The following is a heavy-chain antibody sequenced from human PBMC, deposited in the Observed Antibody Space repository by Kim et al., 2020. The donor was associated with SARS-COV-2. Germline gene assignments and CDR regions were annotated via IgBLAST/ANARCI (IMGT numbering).Heavy chain of an antibody. CDR1: GGSFSGYY. CDR2: INHSGST. V-gene: IGHV4-34*01. D-gene: IGHD6-13*01. Sequence: SETLSLTCAVYGGSFSGYYWSWIRQPPGKGLEWIGEINHSGSTNYNPSLKSRVTISVDTSKNQFSLKLSSVTAADTAVYYCARGPGSSSWYFLRRFDPWGQGTLVTVSS. CDR3: ARGPGSSSWYFLRRFDP. J-gene: IGHJ5*02.